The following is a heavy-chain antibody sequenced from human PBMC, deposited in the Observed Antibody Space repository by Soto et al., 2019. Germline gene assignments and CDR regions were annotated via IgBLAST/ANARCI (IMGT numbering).Heavy chain of an antibody. V-gene: IGHV3-21*01. J-gene: IGHJ4*02. D-gene: IGHD3-3*01. CDR2: ISSSSSYI. CDR3: ARDIITIFGVVTPSFDY. CDR1: GFTFSSYS. Sequence: EVQLVESAGGLVKPGGSLRLSCAASGFTFSSYSMNWVRQAPGKGLEWVSSISSSSSYIYYAGSVKGRFTISRDNGKNSLYLQMNSLRAEDTAVYYCARDIITIFGVVTPSFDYWGQGTLVTVSS.